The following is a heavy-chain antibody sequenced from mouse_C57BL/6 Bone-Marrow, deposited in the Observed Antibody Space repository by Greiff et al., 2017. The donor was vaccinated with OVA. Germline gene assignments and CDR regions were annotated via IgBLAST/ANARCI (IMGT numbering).Heavy chain of an antibody. CDR1: GFTFSNYW. J-gene: IGHJ3*01. D-gene: IGHD3-2*02. V-gene: IGHV6-3*01. Sequence: EVKLMESGGGLVQPGGSMKLSCVASGFTFSNYWMNWVRQSPEKGLEWVAQIRLKSDNYATHYAESVKGRFTISRDDSKSSVYLQMNNLRAEDTGIYYCTGDSSGYSFAYWGQGTLVTVSA. CDR3: TGDSSGYSFAY. CDR2: IRLKSDNYAT.